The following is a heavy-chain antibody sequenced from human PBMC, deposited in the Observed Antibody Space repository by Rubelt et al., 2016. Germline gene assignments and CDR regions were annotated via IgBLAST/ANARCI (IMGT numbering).Heavy chain of an antibody. CDR3: ARRLRQDDAFDI. J-gene: IGHJ3*02. Sequence: GGSLRLSCAASGFTFSGYEMNWVRQAPGKGLEWGSYISDSGTTIYYADSGKGRFTISRDNAKNSLYLQMASLRAEDTAVYYCARRLRQDDAFDIWGQGTLVTVSS. V-gene: IGHV3-48*03. CDR1: GFTFSGYE. CDR2: ISDSGTTI.